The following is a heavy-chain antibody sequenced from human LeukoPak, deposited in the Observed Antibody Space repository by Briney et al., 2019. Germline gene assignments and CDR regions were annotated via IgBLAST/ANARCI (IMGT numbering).Heavy chain of an antibody. CDR1: GFTFSSYS. V-gene: IGHV3-21*01. CDR3: AREDVAVADGWFDP. CDR2: ISSSSSYI. Sequence: GGSLRLSCAASGFTFSSYSMNWVRQAPGKGLEWVSSISSSSSYIYYADSVKGRFTISRDNAKNSLYLQMNSLRAEDTAVYYCAREDVAVADGWFDPWGQGTLVTVSS. D-gene: IGHD6-19*01. J-gene: IGHJ5*02.